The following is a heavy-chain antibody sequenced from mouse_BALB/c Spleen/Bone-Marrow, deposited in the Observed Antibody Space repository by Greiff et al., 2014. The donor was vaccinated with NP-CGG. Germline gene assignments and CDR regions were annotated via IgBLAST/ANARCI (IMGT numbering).Heavy chain of an antibody. Sequence: QVQLKQSGAELMKPGASVKISCKATGYTFSSYWIEWVKQRPGHGLEWIGEILPGSGSTNYNEKFKGKATFTADTSSNTAYMQRSSLASEDSAVCYCGRGYAMDYWGQGTSVTVSS. CDR1: GYTFSSYW. V-gene: IGHV1-9*01. CDR2: ILPGSGST. CDR3: GRGYAMDY. J-gene: IGHJ4*01.